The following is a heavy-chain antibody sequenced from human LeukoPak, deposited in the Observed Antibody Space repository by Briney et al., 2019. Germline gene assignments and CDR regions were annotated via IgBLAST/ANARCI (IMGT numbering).Heavy chain of an antibody. Sequence: SETLSLTCTVSGGSISSSSYYWGWIRQPPGKGLEWIGSIYYSGSTYYNPSLKSRVTISVDTSKNQFSLKLSSVTAADTAVYYCARATLPNMGQGAFDIWGQGTMVTVSS. D-gene: IGHD2-8*01. V-gene: IGHV4-39*07. J-gene: IGHJ3*02. CDR3: ARATLPNMGQGAFDI. CDR1: GGSISSSSYY. CDR2: IYYSGST.